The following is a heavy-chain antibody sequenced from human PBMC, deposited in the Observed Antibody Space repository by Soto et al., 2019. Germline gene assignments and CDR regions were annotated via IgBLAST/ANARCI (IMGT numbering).Heavy chain of an antibody. J-gene: IGHJ6*02. Sequence: EVRLVESGGGLLQPGTSVRLSCAAPGFSLSSYDLHWVRQVPEKRLEWVAFFGSGGDRHYSASVKGRFTISRDSAKKSFYLPMNSLKVGDTAVYYCGRAQSRNWNARGYGIDVWGQGTTVIVSS. CDR1: GFSLSSYD. CDR3: GRAQSRNWNARGYGIDV. D-gene: IGHD1-1*01. CDR2: FGSGGDR. V-gene: IGHV3-13*04.